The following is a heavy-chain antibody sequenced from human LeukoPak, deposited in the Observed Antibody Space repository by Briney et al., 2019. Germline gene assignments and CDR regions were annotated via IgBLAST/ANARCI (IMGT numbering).Heavy chain of an antibody. V-gene: IGHV4-59*08. CDR2: IYNTGTT. CDR3: ARHLKTAMVKAHFDY. CDR1: GGSISSDY. D-gene: IGHD5-18*01. Sequence: SETLSLTCTVSGGSISSDYWTWIRQPPGKGLEWIGYIYNTGTTNYNPSLRSRVTMSFDSSKNQFSLKLSSVTAADTAVYYCARHLKTAMVKAHFDYWGQGTLDTVSS. J-gene: IGHJ4*02.